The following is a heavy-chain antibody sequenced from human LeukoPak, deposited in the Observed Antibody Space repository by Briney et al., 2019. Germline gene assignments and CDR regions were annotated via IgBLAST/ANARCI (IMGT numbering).Heavy chain of an antibody. CDR3: AREGADFWSGYYPDY. CDR1: GYTFTSYG. D-gene: IGHD3-3*01. J-gene: IGHJ4*02. CDR2: ISAYNGNT. V-gene: IGHV1-18*01. Sequence: ASVKVSCKASGYTFTSYGISWVRQAPGQGLEWMGWISAYNGNTNYAQKLQGRVTMTTDTSTSTAYMELRSLRSDVTAVYYCAREGADFWSGYYPDYWGQGTLVTVSS.